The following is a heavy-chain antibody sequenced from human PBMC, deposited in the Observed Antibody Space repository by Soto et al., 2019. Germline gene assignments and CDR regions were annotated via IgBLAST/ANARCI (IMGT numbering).Heavy chain of an antibody. CDR3: ARVPYCSGGSCYSNFDY. CDR2: INHSGST. J-gene: IGHJ4*02. D-gene: IGHD2-15*01. Sequence: SETLSLTCAVYGGSFSGYYWSWIRQPPGKGLEWIGEINHSGSTNYNPSLKSRVTISVDTSKNQFSLKLSSVTAADTAVYYCARVPYCSGGSCYSNFDYWGQGTLVTVSS. CDR1: GGSFSGYY. V-gene: IGHV4-34*01.